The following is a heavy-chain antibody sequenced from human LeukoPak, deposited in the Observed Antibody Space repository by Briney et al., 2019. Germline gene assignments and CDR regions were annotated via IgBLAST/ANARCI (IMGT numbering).Heavy chain of an antibody. D-gene: IGHD3-10*01. CDR1: GHSIRSGYY. CDR3: ARGGIRGGVDNWFDP. V-gene: IGHV4-38-2*02. J-gene: IGHJ5*02. CDR2: IFETGST. Sequence: PSETLSLTCSVSGHSIRSGYYWGWIRPSPGKGLEWIGSIFETGSTDYNPSLKSRVTILVDTSKNEFSLKLTSVTAADTAVYYCARGGIRGGVDNWFDPWGQGTLVTVSS.